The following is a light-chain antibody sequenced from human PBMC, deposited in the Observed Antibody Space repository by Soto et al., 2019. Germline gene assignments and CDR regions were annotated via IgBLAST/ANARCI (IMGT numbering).Light chain of an antibody. CDR1: QSITSW. Sequence: DIQMTQSPSTLSASVGDRVTITCRASQSITSWLASYQQKPGKAPKLLIYKASSLESGVPSRFSGSGSGTEFTLTIGSLQPDDVATYSCQHYNNYPWTFGQGTKVDIK. J-gene: IGKJ1*01. CDR3: QHYNNYPWT. CDR2: KAS. V-gene: IGKV1-5*03.